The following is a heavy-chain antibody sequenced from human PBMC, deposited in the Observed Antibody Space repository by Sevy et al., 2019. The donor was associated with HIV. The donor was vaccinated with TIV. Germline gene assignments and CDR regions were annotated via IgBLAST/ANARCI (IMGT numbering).Heavy chain of an antibody. J-gene: IGHJ1*01. CDR2: ISFDGSNR. V-gene: IGHV3-30-3*01. CDR1: GFTFSSHS. CDR3: AFERLYSNVAEYFQN. Sequence: GGSLRLSCAASGFTFSSHSMHWVRQAPGKGLEWVATISFDGSNRHYADSVKGRLTISRDNSKNSVYLQMNSLRAEDTALYYCAFERLYSNVAEYFQNWGQGTLVTVSS. D-gene: IGHD5-12*01.